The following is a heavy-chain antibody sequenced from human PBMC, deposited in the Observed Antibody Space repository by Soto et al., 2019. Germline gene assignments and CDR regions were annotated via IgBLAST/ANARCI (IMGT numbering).Heavy chain of an antibody. CDR1: GYTFTSYD. Sequence: QVQLVQSGAEVKKPGASVKVSCMASGYTFTSYDINWVRQATGQGLEWMGWMNPNSGNTGYAQKFQGRVTMTRNTSISTAYMELSSLRSEDTAVYYCASITRSYYYYGMDVWGQGTTVTVSS. J-gene: IGHJ6*02. CDR2: MNPNSGNT. D-gene: IGHD1-20*01. CDR3: ASITRSYYYYGMDV. V-gene: IGHV1-8*01.